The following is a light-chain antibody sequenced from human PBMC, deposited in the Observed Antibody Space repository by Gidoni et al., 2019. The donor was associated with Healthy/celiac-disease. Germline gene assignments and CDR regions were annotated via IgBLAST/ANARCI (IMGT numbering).Light chain of an antibody. CDR2: GKN. CDR3: NPRESSGTHLL. V-gene: IGLV3-19*01. Sequence: SSELTQDPAVSVALGQTVRITCQGDSLRSYYASWYQQKPGQAPVLVIYGKNNRPPGIPNRFSGSGSETTAPLTIPGAKAEDRADYYCNPRESSGTHLLYGGGTKLTVL. J-gene: IGLJ2*01. CDR1: SLRSYY.